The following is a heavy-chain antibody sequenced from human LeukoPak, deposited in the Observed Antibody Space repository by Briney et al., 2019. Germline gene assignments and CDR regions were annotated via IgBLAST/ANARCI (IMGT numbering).Heavy chain of an antibody. D-gene: IGHD1-26*01. CDR1: GFTFSSCA. V-gene: IGHV3-23*01. J-gene: IGHJ4*02. Sequence: GGSLRLSCAASGFTFSSCAMSWVRQAPGKGLEWVSTISGSGGSTYYAGSVKGRFTISRDNSRNTLYLQMNSLRAEDTAVYYCANGGYGPFDYWGQGTLVTVSS. CDR2: ISGSGGST. CDR3: ANGGYGPFDY.